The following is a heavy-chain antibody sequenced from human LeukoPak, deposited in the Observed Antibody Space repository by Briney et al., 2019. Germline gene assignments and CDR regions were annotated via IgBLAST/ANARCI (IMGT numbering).Heavy chain of an antibody. D-gene: IGHD4-17*01. J-gene: IGHJ5*02. CDR1: GFTFDDYA. V-gene: IGHV3-9*01. Sequence: GGSLRLSCAASGFTFDDYAVHCVRQAPGKGLEWVSDISWNSGSIGYADSVKGRFTISRDNAKNSLYLQMNSLRAEDTALYYCAKAYGDYLSSWFDPWGQGTLVTVSS. CDR2: ISWNSGSI. CDR3: AKAYGDYLSSWFDP.